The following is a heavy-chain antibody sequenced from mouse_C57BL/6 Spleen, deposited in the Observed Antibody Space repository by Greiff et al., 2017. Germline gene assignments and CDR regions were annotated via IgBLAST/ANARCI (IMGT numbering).Heavy chain of an antibody. D-gene: IGHD2-4*01. V-gene: IGHV1-4*01. J-gene: IGHJ3*01. CDR1: GYTFTSYT. Sequence: VQLVESGAELARPGASVKMSCKASGYTFTSYTMHWVKQRPGQGLEWIGYINPSSGYTKYNQKFKDKATLTADKSSTTAYMQLSSLTSEDSAVYYCARNYDYDGFAYWGQGTLVTVSA. CDR3: ARNYDYDGFAY. CDR2: INPSSGYT.